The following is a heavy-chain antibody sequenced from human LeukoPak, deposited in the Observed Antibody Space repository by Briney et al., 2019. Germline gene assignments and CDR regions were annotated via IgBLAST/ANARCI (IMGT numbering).Heavy chain of an antibody. CDR1: GYTFTGYY. V-gene: IGHV1-2*02. Sequence: ASVKVSCKASGYTFTGYYMHWVRQAPGQGLEWMGWINPNSGGTNYAQKFQGRVTMTRDTSISTAYMELSRLRSDDTAVYYCARAHYTTFGVGEGFDYWGQGTLVTVSS. CDR2: INPNSGGT. J-gene: IGHJ4*02. D-gene: IGHD3-3*01. CDR3: ARAHYTTFGVGEGFDY.